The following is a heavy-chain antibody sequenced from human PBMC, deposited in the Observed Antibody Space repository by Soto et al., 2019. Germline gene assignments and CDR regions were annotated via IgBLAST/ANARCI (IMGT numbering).Heavy chain of an antibody. CDR1: GFAFSSYA. CDR2: ISGSGGST. Sequence: PGGSLRLSCAASGFAFSSYAMSWVRQAPGKGLEWVSAISGSGGSTYYADSVKGRFTISRDNSKNTLYLQMNSLRAEDTAVYYCAKVTNYYDSSGYIPEDAFDIWGQGTMVTVSS. D-gene: IGHD3-22*01. J-gene: IGHJ3*02. V-gene: IGHV3-23*01. CDR3: AKVTNYYDSSGYIPEDAFDI.